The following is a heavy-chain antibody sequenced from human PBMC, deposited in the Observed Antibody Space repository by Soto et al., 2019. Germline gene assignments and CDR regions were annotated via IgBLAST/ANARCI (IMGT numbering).Heavy chain of an antibody. CDR2: IWYDGSNK. Sequence: GSMRLSCAASGFTFSSYGMHWVRQAPGKGLEWVAVIWYDGSNKYYADSVKGRFTISRDNSKNTLYLQMNSLRAEDTAVYYCARESIGEQHISWFDPWGQGNLVTGS. CDR3: ARESIGEQHISWFDP. J-gene: IGHJ5*02. V-gene: IGHV3-33*01. CDR1: GFTFSSYG. D-gene: IGHD6-13*01.